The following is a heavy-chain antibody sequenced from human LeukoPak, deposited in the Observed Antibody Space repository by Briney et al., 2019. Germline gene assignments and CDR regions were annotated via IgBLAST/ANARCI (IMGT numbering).Heavy chain of an antibody. CDR2: VYYSGST. D-gene: IGHD3-10*01. Sequence: PSETLSLTCTVSGGSVSSGTYYWSWIRQPPGEGLEWIVYVYYSGSTNYNPSLKSRVTISVATSKNQFSLKLSSVAAADTAVYYCARVEWFGELSPFDIWGQGTMVTVSS. CDR3: ARVEWFGELSPFDI. J-gene: IGHJ3*02. CDR1: GGSVSSGTYY. V-gene: IGHV4-61*01.